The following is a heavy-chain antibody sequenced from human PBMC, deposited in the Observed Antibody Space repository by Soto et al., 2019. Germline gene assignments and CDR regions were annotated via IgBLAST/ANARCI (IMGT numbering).Heavy chain of an antibody. D-gene: IGHD3-10*01. Sequence: PSETLSLTCTVSGGSLGSGEYYWTWIRQRPGKGLEWIGYIYFSGNTYLNPSLKSRITISRDTSKNQFSLKLSSVTAADTAVYYCASIWFGDFDYWGHGTLVTVS. CDR1: GGSLGSGEYY. CDR3: ASIWFGDFDY. V-gene: IGHV4-30-4*08. J-gene: IGHJ4*01. CDR2: IYFSGNT.